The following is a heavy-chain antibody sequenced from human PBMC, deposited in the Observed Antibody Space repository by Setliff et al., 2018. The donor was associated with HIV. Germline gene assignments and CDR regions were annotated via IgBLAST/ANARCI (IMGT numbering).Heavy chain of an antibody. J-gene: IGHJ6*03. CDR1: GYTFDKYY. V-gene: IGHV5-51*01. CDR2: IYPDDSYT. Sequence: GESLQISCQGSGYTFDKYYIAWVRQMPGKGLEWMGLIYPDDSYTTYSPAFEGHVTFSADKSNSTAYLQWSSLKASDTAMYYCARRNDYYYYMDVWGAGTTVTVSS. CDR3: ARRNDYYYYMDV.